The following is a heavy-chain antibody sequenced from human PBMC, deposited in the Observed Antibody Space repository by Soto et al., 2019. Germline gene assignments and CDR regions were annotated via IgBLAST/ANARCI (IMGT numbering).Heavy chain of an antibody. V-gene: IGHV1-18*01. CDR3: ARDVRTNAEYDYFLDYIDA. D-gene: IGHD3-3*01. Sequence: QLVQSGDEVTKPGASVRVSCKTSGYTFRNCGISWVRQATGQGLQWMGLIGGPRAETTYSPNLEGRLCISAEASTYTAYLQLRGLKSDDTAVYYCARDVRTNAEYDYFLDYIDAWGNGTTGTVSS. CDR1: GYTFRNCG. J-gene: IGHJ6*03. CDR2: IGGPRAET.